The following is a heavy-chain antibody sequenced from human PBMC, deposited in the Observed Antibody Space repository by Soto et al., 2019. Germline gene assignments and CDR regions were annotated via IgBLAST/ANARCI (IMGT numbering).Heavy chain of an antibody. D-gene: IGHD6-13*01. CDR1: GGTFSSYA. Sequence: QVQLVQSGAEVKKPGSSVKVSCKASGGTFSSYAISWVRQAPGQGLEWMGGIIPIFGTANYAQKFQGRVKITADESTSTTSLELSSLRSEDTAVYSCALSLMGSPHVWGQGTLVTVSS. CDR3: ALSLMGSPHV. V-gene: IGHV1-69*12. J-gene: IGHJ4*02. CDR2: IIPIFGTA.